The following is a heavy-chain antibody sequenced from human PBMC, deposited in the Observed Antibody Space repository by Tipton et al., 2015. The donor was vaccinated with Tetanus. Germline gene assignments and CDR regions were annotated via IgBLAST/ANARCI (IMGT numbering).Heavy chain of an antibody. V-gene: IGHV4-34*01. J-gene: IGHJ5*02. CDR2: INHRGGT. Sequence: TLSLTCDVSGGSFSGNYWSWIRQSPGKGLEWIGEINHRGGTMYNPSLKSPVTISGDTSKNQFSLNLTSVTAADTAIYYCASLPKHWLAPRGAPWGQGTLVTVSS. D-gene: IGHD6-19*01. CDR3: ASLPKHWLAPRGAP. CDR1: GGSFSGNY.